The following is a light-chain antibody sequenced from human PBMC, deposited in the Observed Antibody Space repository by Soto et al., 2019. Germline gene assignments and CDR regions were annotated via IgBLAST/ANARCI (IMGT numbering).Light chain of an antibody. CDR1: QTISRF. CDR2: AAS. Sequence: DIQMTQSPSSLSASVGDRVTITCRASQTISRFLSWYQKKPGKAPKLLIYAASTLQPRVPSRFSGSGSGTDFTLTIRSLQPEDFATYYCQQSYSGLYTFGQGTELDI. J-gene: IGKJ2*01. V-gene: IGKV1-39*01. CDR3: QQSYSGLYT.